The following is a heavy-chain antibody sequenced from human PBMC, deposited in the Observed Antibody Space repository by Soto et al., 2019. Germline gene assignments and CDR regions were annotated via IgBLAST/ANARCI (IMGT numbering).Heavy chain of an antibody. Sequence: GGSLRLSCAASGFTFSSYAMSWVRQAPGKGLEWVSAISGSGGSTYYADSVKGRFTISRDNSKNTLYLQMNSLRAEDTAVYYCAKDSGAVAGLGGGIDYWGQGTLVTVSS. V-gene: IGHV3-23*01. J-gene: IGHJ4*02. CDR2: ISGSGGST. CDR1: GFTFSSYA. CDR3: AKDSGAVAGLGGGIDY. D-gene: IGHD6-19*01.